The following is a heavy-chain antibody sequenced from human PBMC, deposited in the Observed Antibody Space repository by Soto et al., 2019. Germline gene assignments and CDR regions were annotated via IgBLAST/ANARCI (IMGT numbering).Heavy chain of an antibody. J-gene: IGHJ4*02. V-gene: IGHV3-23*03. D-gene: IGHD5-12*01. CDR3: AKESEWLRPVKASYFGY. CDR2: IYSGGST. CDR1: GFTFSNYA. Sequence: PGGSLRLSCAASGFTFSNYAMSWVRQAPGKGLEWVSVIYSGGSTYYADSVKGRFTISRDNSKNTLYLQMNSLRAEDTAVYYCAKESEWLRPVKASYFGYWGQGTLVTVSS.